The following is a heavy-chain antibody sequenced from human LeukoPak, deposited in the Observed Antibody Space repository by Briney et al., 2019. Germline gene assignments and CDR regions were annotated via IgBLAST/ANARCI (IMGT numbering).Heavy chain of an antibody. Sequence: GGSLRLSCAASGFTFSSYAMSWVRQAPGKGLEWVSAISGSGGSTYYADSVKGRFTISRDNSKNKLYLQMNSLRAEDTAVYYCAKAPTTDYYYYMDVWGKGTTVTVCS. CDR3: AKAPTTDYYYYMDV. V-gene: IGHV3-23*01. CDR2: ISGSGGST. CDR1: GFTFSSYA. D-gene: IGHD4-11*01. J-gene: IGHJ6*03.